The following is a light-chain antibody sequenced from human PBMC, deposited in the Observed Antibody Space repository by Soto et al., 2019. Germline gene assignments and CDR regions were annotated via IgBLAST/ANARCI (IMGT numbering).Light chain of an antibody. Sequence: QSVLTPPPSVSGAPGQRVSISCTGRDSNIGAGHDVHWYQQLPGAAPKLLIFDTRDRPSGVPDRFSGSKSGTSATLAITGLQAEEEADYFCQSYYNRRGGAELFGGVTNLTVL. V-gene: IGLV1-40*01. CDR2: DTR. CDR3: QSYYNRRGGAEL. J-gene: IGLJ3*02. CDR1: DSNIGAGHD.